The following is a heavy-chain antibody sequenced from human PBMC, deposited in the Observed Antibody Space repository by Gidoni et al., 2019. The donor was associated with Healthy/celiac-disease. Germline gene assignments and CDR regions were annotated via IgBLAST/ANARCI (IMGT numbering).Heavy chain of an antibody. V-gene: IGHV3-30*18. CDR2: ISYDGSNK. Sequence: QVQLFESGGGVVQPGRSLRLSCAAPGFPFGSYGMHWVRQAPGKGLEWVAVISYDGSNKYYADSVKGRFTISRDNSKNTLYLQMNSLRAEDTAVYYCAKISGLAARYFDYWGQGTLVTVSS. CDR1: GFPFGSYG. J-gene: IGHJ4*02. D-gene: IGHD6-6*01. CDR3: AKISGLAARYFDY.